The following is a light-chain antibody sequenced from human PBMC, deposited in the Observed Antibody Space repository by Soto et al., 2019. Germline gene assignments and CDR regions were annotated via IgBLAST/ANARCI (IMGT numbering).Light chain of an antibody. V-gene: IGKV3-20*01. J-gene: IGKJ1*01. CDR2: GAS. Sequence: EIVLTQSQGTLSLSPGERATLSCRASQSVRSNFLAWYQQKPGQAPRLLIYGASNRATGIPDRFSGSGSGTDFTLTITRLEAEDFAMYYCQRYDSLRTFGQGTKVEI. CDR3: QRYDSLRT. CDR1: QSVRSNF.